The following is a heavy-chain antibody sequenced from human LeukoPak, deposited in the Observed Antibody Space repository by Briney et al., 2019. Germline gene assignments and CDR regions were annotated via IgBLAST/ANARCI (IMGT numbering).Heavy chain of an antibody. CDR2: IYYSGST. CDR1: GGSFSSYY. Sequence: SETLSLTCTVSGGSFSSYYWSWIRQPPGKRLEWIGYIYYSGSTNYNPSLKRRVSMSVATSQPQFSLTLNSVTAPDTDVYYCARTEYFFAHWGQGTLVTVSS. J-gene: IGHJ4*02. D-gene: IGHD3-10*01. V-gene: IGHV4-59*01. CDR3: ARTEYFFAH.